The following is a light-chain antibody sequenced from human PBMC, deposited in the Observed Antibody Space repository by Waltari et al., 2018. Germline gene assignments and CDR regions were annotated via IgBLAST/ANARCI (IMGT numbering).Light chain of an antibody. J-gene: IGLJ3*02. Sequence: QSALTQPASVSGSPGQSITISCTGTSSDVGGYNYVSWYQQHPGKAPKLMIYDVSNRPPGVSNRFSGSKSGNTASLTISGLQAEDEADYYCSSYTRSSTVVFGGGTKLTVL. V-gene: IGLV2-14*03. CDR1: SSDVGGYNY. CDR3: SSYTRSSTVV. CDR2: DVS.